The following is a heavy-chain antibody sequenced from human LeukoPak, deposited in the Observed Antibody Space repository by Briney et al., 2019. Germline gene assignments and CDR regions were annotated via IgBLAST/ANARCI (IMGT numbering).Heavy chain of an antibody. D-gene: IGHD4-23*01. V-gene: IGHV1-46*01. CDR2: INPSGGST. Sequence: ASVKVSCKASGYTFTSYYMHWVRQAPGQGLEWMGIINPSGGSTNYAQKFQGRVTITADKSTSTAYMELSSLRSEDTAVYYCARDPTVVTPAYWGQGTLVTVSS. CDR1: GYTFTSYY. CDR3: ARDPTVVTPAY. J-gene: IGHJ4*02.